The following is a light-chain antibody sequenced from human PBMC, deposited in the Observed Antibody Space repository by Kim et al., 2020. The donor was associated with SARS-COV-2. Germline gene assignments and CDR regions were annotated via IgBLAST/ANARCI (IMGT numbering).Light chain of an antibody. J-gene: IGKJ4*01. CDR3: QQYNNWPLS. CDR1: QSVSSN. Sequence: VSPGERATRSCRASQSVSSNLAGYQQKPGQAPRLLIYGASTRATGIPARFSGSGSGIEFTLTISSLQSEDFAVYYCQQYNNWPLSFGGGTKVDIK. V-gene: IGKV3-15*01. CDR2: GAS.